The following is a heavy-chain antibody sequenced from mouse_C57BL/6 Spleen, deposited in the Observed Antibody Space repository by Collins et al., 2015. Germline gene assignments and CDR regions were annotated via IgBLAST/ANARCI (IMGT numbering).Heavy chain of an antibody. Sequence: QVQLQQPGAELVKPGASVKMSCKASGYTFTSYWITWVKQRPGQGLEWIGDIYPGSGSTNYNEKFKSKATLTVDTSSSTAYMQLSSLTSEDSAVYYCAREEVPNYPLAYWGQGTLVTVSA. J-gene: IGHJ3*01. D-gene: IGHD1-1*01. CDR2: IYPGSGST. CDR3: AREEVPNYPLAY. V-gene: IGHV1-55*01. CDR1: GYTFTSYW.